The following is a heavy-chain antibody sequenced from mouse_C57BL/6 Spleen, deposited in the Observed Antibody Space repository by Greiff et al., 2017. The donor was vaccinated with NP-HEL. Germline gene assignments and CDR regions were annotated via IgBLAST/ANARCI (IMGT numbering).Heavy chain of an antibody. Sequence: QVQLKESGAELARPGASVKLSCKASGYTFTSDGISWVKQRTGQGLEWIGEIYPRSGNTYYNEKFKGKATMTADKSSSTAYMELRSLTSEDTAVYFCARRYYGSSSNCLDYWGQGTTLTVSS. CDR3: ARRYYGSSSNCLDY. J-gene: IGHJ2*01. CDR1: GYTFTSDG. D-gene: IGHD1-1*01. V-gene: IGHV1-81*01. CDR2: IYPRSGNT.